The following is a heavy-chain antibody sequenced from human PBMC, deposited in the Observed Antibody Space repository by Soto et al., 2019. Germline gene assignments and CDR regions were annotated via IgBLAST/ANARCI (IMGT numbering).Heavy chain of an antibody. J-gene: IGHJ4*02. V-gene: IGHV4-4*02. D-gene: IGHD1-26*01. CDR1: GASISSTSSGDW. CDR3: ATMVGATLVDY. CDR2: IHHSGST. Sequence: QVQLQESGPGLVKPSGTLSLTCTVSGASISSTSSGDWWTWVRQPPGKGLEWIGEIHHSGSTNYTPSRKSRVTMSVDKSKNQFSLRLSSGTAADTAVDYCATMVGATLVDYWGQGTLVTVSS.